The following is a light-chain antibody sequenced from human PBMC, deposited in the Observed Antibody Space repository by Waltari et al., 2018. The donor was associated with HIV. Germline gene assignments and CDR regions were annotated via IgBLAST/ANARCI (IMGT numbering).Light chain of an antibody. CDR3: QSADSSNTWV. V-gene: IGLV3-25*03. CDR2: KDS. Sequence: SSELTQPPSVSVSPGPTASITCSVDAFPKKYAYWYQQKPGQAPELMIYKDSERPAGIPERFSASSSGKTVTLTISGVQAEDEADYYCQSADSSNTWVFGGGTKLTVL. J-gene: IGLJ3*02. CDR1: AFPKKY.